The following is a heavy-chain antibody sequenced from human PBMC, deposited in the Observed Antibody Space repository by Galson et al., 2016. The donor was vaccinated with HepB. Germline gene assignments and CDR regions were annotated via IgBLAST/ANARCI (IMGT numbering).Heavy chain of an antibody. CDR1: GFTFTTYW. D-gene: IGHD2-15*01. V-gene: IGHV3-7*03. CDR2: IKQDGSEK. J-gene: IGHJ4*02. CDR3: ATPDEGSGRIFDY. Sequence: SLRLSCAASGFTFTTYWMTWVRQAPGKELEWVANIKQDGSEKYYVDSVKGRFTISRDNAKNSLYLQMNSLRAEDTAVYYCATPDEGSGRIFDYWGQGTLVTVSS.